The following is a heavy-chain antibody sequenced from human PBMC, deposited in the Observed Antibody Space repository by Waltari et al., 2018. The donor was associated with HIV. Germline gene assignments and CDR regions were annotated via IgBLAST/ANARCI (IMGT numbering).Heavy chain of an antibody. CDR2: IIPMFGTP. D-gene: IGHD1-26*01. J-gene: IGHJ4*02. CDR1: GGTRRHS. Sequence: QVQLVQSGAEVKKPGSSVKVSCKATGGTRRHSFSWVRQAPGQGLEWLGGIIPMFGTPNYAQKFQGRVTISADESATSVYLEMKTLRSDDTATYFCACADRDQSGSYYIFDYWGQGSLVTVSS. CDR3: ACADRDQSGSYYIFDY. V-gene: IGHV1-69*01.